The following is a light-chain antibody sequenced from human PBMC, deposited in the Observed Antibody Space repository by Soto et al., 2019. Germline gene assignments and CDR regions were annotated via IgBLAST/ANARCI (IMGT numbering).Light chain of an antibody. V-gene: IGLV2-14*01. CDR3: SSYTSSSTYV. CDR2: DVS. CDR1: SSDVGGYNY. J-gene: IGLJ1*01. Sequence: QSVLTQPASVSGSPGQSITISCTGTSSDVGGYNYVSWYQQHPGKAPKLMIYDVSNRPSGVSNRFSGSKSGYTASLTISGLQAEVEADYYCSSYTSSSTYVFGTGTKVTVL.